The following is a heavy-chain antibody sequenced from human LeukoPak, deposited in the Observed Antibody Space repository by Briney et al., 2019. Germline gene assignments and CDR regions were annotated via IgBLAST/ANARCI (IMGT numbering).Heavy chain of an antibody. D-gene: IGHD4-17*01. CDR3: ASSGAYGDYVGY. CDR1: GGSISSYY. V-gene: IGHV4-4*07. J-gene: IGHJ4*02. CDR2: IYTSGST. Sequence: SETLSLTCTVSGGSISSYYWSWIRQPAGKGLGWIGRIYTSGSTNYNPSLKSRVTMSVDTSKNQFSLKLSSVTAADTAVYYCASSGAYGDYVGYWGQGTLVTVSS.